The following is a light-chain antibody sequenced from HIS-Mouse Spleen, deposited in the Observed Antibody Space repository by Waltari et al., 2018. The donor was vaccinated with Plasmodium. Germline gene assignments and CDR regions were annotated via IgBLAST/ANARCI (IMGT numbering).Light chain of an antibody. Sequence: QSALTQPPSASGSPGQSVTISCTGTSSDVGGYNYVSWYQQHPGKAPKLMIYEVSKRPLGVPDRCSGSKSGDTASLTVSGLQAEDEADYYCSSYAGSNNLVFGGGTKLTVL. V-gene: IGLV2-8*01. J-gene: IGLJ2*01. CDR1: SSDVGGYNY. CDR2: EVS. CDR3: SSYAGSNNLV.